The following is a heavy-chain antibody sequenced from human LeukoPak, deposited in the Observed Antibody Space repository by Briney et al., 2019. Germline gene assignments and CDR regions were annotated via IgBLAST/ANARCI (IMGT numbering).Heavy chain of an antibody. V-gene: IGHV4-4*09. Sequence: PSETLSLTCTGSGGSIGSYYWSWIRQPPGKGLEWIGYIYTSGSTNYNPSLKSRVTISVDTSKNQFSLKLSSVTAADTAVYYCARHGYYYYYMDVWGKGTTVTVSS. CDR1: GGSIGSYY. CDR2: IYTSGST. CDR3: ARHGYYYYYMDV. J-gene: IGHJ6*03.